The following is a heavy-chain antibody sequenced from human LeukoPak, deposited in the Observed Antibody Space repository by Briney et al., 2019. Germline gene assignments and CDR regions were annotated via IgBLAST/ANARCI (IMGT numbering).Heavy chain of an antibody. CDR3: ARARGVSTGYRPIDY. J-gene: IGHJ4*02. CDR2: IYSGGST. V-gene: IGHV3-53*01. CDR1: GFAVSSNY. D-gene: IGHD3-22*01. Sequence: GGSLRLSCAASGFAVSSNYMSWVRQAPGKGLEWVSVIYSGGSTYYADSVKGRFTISRDNSKNTLYLQMNSLRAEDTAVYYCARARGVSTGYRPIDYWGQGTLVTVSS.